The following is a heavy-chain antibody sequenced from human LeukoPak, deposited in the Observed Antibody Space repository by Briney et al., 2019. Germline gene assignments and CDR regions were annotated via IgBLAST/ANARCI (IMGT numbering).Heavy chain of an antibody. CDR3: ARGTVWRLGSYGLDV. V-gene: IGHV3-53*01. Sequence: GGSLRLSCVASGFTVSSKYMSWVRQAPGKGLEGVSVIYSGGSTYYGESVKGRFTISRDNSKNPVYLQMNALRAEDSAVYYCARGTVWRLGSYGLDVWGQGTTVTVSS. CDR1: GFTVSSKY. CDR2: IYSGGST. J-gene: IGHJ6*02. D-gene: IGHD3-16*01.